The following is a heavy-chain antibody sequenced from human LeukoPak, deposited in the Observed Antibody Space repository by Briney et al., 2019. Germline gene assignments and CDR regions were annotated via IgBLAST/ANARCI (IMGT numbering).Heavy chain of an antibody. CDR3: ARDSGTRTGYYSFDY. CDR2: IYYSGST. CDR1: GGSISSYY. Sequence: SETLSLTCTVSGGSISSYYWSWIRQPPGKGLEWIGYIYYSGSTNYNPSLKSRVTISVDTSKNQFSLKLSSVTAADTAVYYCARDSGTRTGYYSFDYWGQGTLVTVSP. V-gene: IGHV4-59*12. J-gene: IGHJ4*02. D-gene: IGHD3/OR15-3a*01.